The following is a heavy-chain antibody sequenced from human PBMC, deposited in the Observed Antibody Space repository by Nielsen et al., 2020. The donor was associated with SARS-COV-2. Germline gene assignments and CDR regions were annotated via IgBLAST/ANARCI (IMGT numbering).Heavy chain of an antibody. V-gene: IGHV3-30*02. D-gene: IGHD3-3*01. CDR3: AKDHGGSLEWLHYLDY. J-gene: IGHJ4*02. CDR1: GFTFSSYG. CDR2: IWYDGSNK. Sequence: GGSLRLSCAASGFTFSSYGMHWVRQAPGKGLEWVAVIWYDGSNKYYADSVKGRFTISRDNSKNTLYLQMNSLRAEDTAVYYCAKDHGGSLEWLHYLDYWGQGTLVTVSS.